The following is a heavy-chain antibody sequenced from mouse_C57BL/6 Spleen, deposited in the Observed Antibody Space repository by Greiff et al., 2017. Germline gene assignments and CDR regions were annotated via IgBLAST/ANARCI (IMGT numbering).Heavy chain of an antibody. V-gene: IGHV5-12*01. CDR3: ARLRSNYVYFDY. J-gene: IGHJ2*01. CDR1: GFTFSDYY. Sequence: EVHLVESGGGLVQPGGSLTLSCAASGFTFSDYYMYWVRQTPEKRLEWVAYISNGGGSTYYPDTVKGRFTISRDNAKNTLYLQMSRLKSEDTAMYYCARLRSNYVYFDYWGQGTTLTVSS. CDR2: ISNGGGST. D-gene: IGHD2-5*01.